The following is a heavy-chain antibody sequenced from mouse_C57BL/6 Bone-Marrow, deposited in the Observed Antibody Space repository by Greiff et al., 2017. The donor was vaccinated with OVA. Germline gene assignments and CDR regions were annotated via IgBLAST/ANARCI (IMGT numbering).Heavy chain of an antibody. CDR2: INYDGSST. CDR1: GFTFSDYY. D-gene: IGHD1-2*01. J-gene: IGHJ2*01. Sequence: EVQRVESEGGLVQPGSSMKLSCTASGFTFSDYYMAWVRQVPEKGLEWVANINYDGSSTYYLDSLKSRFIISRDNAKNILYLQMSSLKSEDTATYYCARRRPHYSLYFDYWGQGTTLTVSS. V-gene: IGHV5-16*02. CDR3: ARRRPHYSLYFDY.